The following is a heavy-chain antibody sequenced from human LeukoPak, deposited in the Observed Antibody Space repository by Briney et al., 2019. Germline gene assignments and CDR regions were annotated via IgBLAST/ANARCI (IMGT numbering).Heavy chain of an antibody. CDR1: GFSINNYW. CDR2: INGDGSRL. CDR3: AKGLYYFDY. V-gene: IGHV3-74*03. J-gene: IGHJ4*02. Sequence: GGSLRLSCEASGFSINNYWLHWVRQAPGKGLVWVSHINGDGSRLTYVDSVKGRFTISRDNSKNTLYLQMNSLRAEDTAVYYCAKGLYYFDYWGQGTLVTVSS.